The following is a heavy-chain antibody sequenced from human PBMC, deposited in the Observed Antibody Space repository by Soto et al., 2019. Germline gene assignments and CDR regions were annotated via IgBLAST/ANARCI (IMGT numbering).Heavy chain of an antibody. D-gene: IGHD2-15*01. CDR1: GGSISSGGYY. Sequence: QVQLQESGPGLVKPSQTLSLTCTVSGGSISSGGYYWSWIRQHPGKVMEWIGYIYYSGSTYYNPSLKSGVTISVDTSKNHFSLKLSSVTAAETAVYYCARYCSGGSCYSSHFDYWGQGTLVTVSS. CDR3: ARYCSGGSCYSSHFDY. V-gene: IGHV4-31*03. CDR2: IYYSGST. J-gene: IGHJ4*02.